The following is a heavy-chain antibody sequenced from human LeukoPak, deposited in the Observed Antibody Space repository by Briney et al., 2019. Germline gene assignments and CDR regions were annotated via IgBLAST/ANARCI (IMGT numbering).Heavy chain of an antibody. CDR3: AKDAQEYYYGSGSPLDY. CDR2: ISGSGGST. D-gene: IGHD3-10*01. V-gene: IGHV3-23*01. Sequence: GGSLRLSCAASGFTFSSYAMSWVRQAPGKGLEWVSAISGSGGSTYYADSVKGRFTISRDNSKNTLYLQMNSLRAEDTAVYYCAKDAQEYYYGSGSPLDYWGQGTLVTVSS. J-gene: IGHJ4*02. CDR1: GFTFSSYA.